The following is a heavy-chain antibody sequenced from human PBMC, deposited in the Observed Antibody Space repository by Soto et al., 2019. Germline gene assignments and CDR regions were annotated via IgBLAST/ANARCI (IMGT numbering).Heavy chain of an antibody. CDR3: ARSLILWFGESNMDV. Sequence: ASVKVSCKASGYTFTSYYMHWVRQAPGQGLEWMGRMNPNGGNTGYAQKFQGRVTMTRNTSISTAYMELSSLRSEDTAVYYCARSLILWFGESNMDVWGKGTTVTVS. J-gene: IGHJ6*03. V-gene: IGHV1-46*01. CDR2: MNPNGGNT. D-gene: IGHD3-10*01. CDR1: GYTFTSYY.